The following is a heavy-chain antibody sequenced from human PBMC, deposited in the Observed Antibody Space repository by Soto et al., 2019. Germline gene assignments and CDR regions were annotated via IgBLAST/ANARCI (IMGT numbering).Heavy chain of an antibody. V-gene: IGHV1-69*13. Sequence: SVKVSCKASGGTFNTYAFSWVRQAPGQGLEWMGGIIPILATANYAQNFQGRVTITADESTNTVSMELSSLRSEDTAVYYCARASGYDFWSGYYRYYGMDVWGQGTTVTVSS. J-gene: IGHJ6*02. D-gene: IGHD3-3*01. CDR2: IIPILATA. CDR3: ARASGYDFWSGYYRYYGMDV. CDR1: GGTFNTYA.